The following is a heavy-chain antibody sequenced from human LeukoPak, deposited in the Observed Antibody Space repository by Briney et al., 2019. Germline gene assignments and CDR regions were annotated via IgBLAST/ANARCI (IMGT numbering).Heavy chain of an antibody. CDR3: ARAQWLVSTRYYFDY. J-gene: IGHJ4*02. Sequence: GGSLRLSCAASGFTFSTYNMNWVRQAPGKGLEWVSSITSSSSYIYYADSVKGRFTISRDNAKNSLYLQMNSLRAEDTAVYYCARAQWLVSTRYYFDYWGQGTLVTVSS. V-gene: IGHV3-21*04. D-gene: IGHD6-19*01. CDR1: GFTFSTYN. CDR2: ITSSSSYI.